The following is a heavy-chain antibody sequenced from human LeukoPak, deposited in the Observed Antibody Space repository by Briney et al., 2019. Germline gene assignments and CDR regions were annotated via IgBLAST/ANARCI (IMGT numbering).Heavy chain of an antibody. Sequence: ASETLSLTCTVSGGSVSSYFWSWIRQPPGKGLEWIGYNYYSGSASYNPSLKSRVTISLDTSKNQFSLKLNSVTAADTAVYYCAREMGYSTSSLRMDVWGQGTSVTVSS. J-gene: IGHJ6*02. CDR3: AREMGYSTSSLRMDV. CDR1: GGSVSSYF. V-gene: IGHV4-59*02. D-gene: IGHD6-13*01. CDR2: NYYSGSA.